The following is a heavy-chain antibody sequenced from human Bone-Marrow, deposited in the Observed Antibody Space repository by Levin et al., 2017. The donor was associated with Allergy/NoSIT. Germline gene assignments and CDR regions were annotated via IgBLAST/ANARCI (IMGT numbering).Heavy chain of an antibody. V-gene: IGHV4-34*01. CDR3: ARSGYYDFWSGYENFDY. Sequence: SETLSLTCAVYGGSFSGYYWSWIRQPPGKGLEWIGEINHSGSTNYNPSLKSRVTISVDTSKNQFSLKLSSVTAADTAVYYCARSGYYDFWSGYENFDYWGQGTLVTVSS. D-gene: IGHD3-3*01. CDR1: GGSFSGYY. CDR2: INHSGST. J-gene: IGHJ4*02.